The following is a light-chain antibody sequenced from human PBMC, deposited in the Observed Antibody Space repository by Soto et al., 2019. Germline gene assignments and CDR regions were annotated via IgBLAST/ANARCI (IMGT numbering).Light chain of an antibody. CDR3: QQTHSLPLS. Sequence: DIQMTQSPSSVSASVGDRVTITCRASQGIGSWLAWYQQKPGKDPKLLIYATSRLQSGVPSRFSGSGSGTDFTLSISSLQPEDFATYYCQQTHSLPLSFGPGTKVDIK. CDR1: QGIGSW. V-gene: IGKV1-12*01. CDR2: ATS. J-gene: IGKJ3*01.